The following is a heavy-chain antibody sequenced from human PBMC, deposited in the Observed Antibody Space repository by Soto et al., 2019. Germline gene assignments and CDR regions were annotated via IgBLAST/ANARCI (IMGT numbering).Heavy chain of an antibody. CDR1: GVAFSSDA. J-gene: IGHJ2*01. CDR3: AKSLGPRVRSHYPILYFDV. D-gene: IGHD3-10*01. CDR2: IRGSGGAT. V-gene: IGHV3-23*01. Sequence: EVQLLESGGGLVQPGGSLSLSCGASGVAFSSDAMSWVRQAPGKGLEWVAGIRGSGGATYYADAVKGRLTISRDNTSNALHPQLNGLRAADTAVYYSAKSLGPRVRSHYPILYFDVWGRGTLVTVSS.